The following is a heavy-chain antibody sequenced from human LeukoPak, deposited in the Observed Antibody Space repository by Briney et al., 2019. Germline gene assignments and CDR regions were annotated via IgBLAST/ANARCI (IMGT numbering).Heavy chain of an antibody. J-gene: IGHJ4*02. V-gene: IGHV3-23*01. CDR2: ISGSGGST. D-gene: IGHD6-19*01. CDR1: GFTFSSHA. Sequence: GGSLRLPCAASGFTFSSHAMNWVRQAPGKGLEWVSAISGSGGSTYYADSVKGRFTISRDNSKNTLYVQMNSLRAEDTAIYYCAKVMAVAARRGNIDYWGQGTLVTVSS. CDR3: AKVMAVAARRGNIDY.